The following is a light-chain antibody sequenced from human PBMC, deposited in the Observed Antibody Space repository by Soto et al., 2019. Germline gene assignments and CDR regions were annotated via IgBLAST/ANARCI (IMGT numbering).Light chain of an antibody. J-gene: IGLJ2*01. CDR3: SSYTSSSTLGV. CDR2: DVT. Sequence: QSALTQPASVSGSPGQSITISCNGTSSDVGAYNYVSWYQQHPGKAPKLMIYDVTYRPSGVSNRFSGSKSGDTASLTISGLQAEDEADYYCSSYTSSSTLGVFGGGTKLTVL. V-gene: IGLV2-14*01. CDR1: SSDVGAYNY.